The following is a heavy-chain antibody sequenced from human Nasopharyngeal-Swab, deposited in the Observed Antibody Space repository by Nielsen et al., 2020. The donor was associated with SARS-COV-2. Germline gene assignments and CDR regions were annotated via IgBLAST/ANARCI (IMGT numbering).Heavy chain of an antibody. V-gene: IGHV3-21*01. CDR2: ISRSSSYI. Sequence: GESLKISCAASGFTFSSYSMNWVRQAPGKGLEWVSSISRSSSYIYYADSVKGRFTISRDNAKNPLYLQMNSLRAEDTAVYYCASWELPIPSWGQGTLVTVSS. J-gene: IGHJ5*02. CDR1: GFTFSSYS. D-gene: IGHD1-26*01. CDR3: ASWELPIPS.